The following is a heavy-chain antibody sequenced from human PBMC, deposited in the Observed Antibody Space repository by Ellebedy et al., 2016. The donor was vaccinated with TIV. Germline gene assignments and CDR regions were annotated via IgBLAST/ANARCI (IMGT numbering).Heavy chain of an antibody. Sequence: SGPTLVKPTQTLTLTCTFSGFILSTNGVGVGWIRQPPGKALEWLALIYWDDETRYSPSLRSRLTITKDSSKNQVVLAVTNVDPLDTGTYFCARSWGPRHTSGWYHDAFDVWGQGAMVTVSS. CDR1: GFILSTNGVG. CDR3: ARSWGPRHTSGWYHDAFDV. V-gene: IGHV2-5*02. CDR2: IYWDDET. D-gene: IGHD6-19*01. J-gene: IGHJ3*01.